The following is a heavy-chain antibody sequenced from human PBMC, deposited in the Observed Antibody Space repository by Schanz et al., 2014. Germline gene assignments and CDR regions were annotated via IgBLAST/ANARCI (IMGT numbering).Heavy chain of an antibody. D-gene: IGHD5-12*01. CDR1: GFGFDDYA. Sequence: EVQLVKSGGGLVQPGGSLRLSCAASGFGFDDYAMSWVRQAPGKGLEWVSGINWNGGSTGYADSVKGRFTISRDNAKNSLYLQMNSLRAEDTAVYYCAGAVATIRADSFDIWGQGTMVAVSS. J-gene: IGHJ3*02. CDR3: AGAVATIRADSFDI. V-gene: IGHV3-20*04. CDR2: INWNGGST.